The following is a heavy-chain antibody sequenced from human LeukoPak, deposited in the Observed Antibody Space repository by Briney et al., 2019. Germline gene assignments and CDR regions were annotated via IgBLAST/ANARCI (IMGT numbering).Heavy chain of an antibody. V-gene: IGHV4-30-2*01. CDR1: GGSISSGGYY. CDR3: ARGYDSSGYYSREYYYGMDV. Sequence: SQTLSLTCTVSGGSISSGGYYWSWIRQPPGKGLEWIGEINHSGSTNYNPSLKSRVTISVDTSKNQFSLKLSSVTAADTAVYYCARGYDSSGYYSREYYYGMDVWGQGTTVTVSS. D-gene: IGHD3-22*01. CDR2: INHSGST. J-gene: IGHJ6*02.